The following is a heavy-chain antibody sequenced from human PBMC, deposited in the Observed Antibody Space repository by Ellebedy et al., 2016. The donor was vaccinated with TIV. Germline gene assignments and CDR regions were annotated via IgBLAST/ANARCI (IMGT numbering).Heavy chain of an antibody. CDR2: ISGSGGST. D-gene: IGHD2-2*01. V-gene: IGHV3-23*01. Sequence: GESLKISCAASGFTFSNYAMSWVRQAPGKGLEWVSGISGSGGSTYYAESVKGRFTISRDNSKNTLYLQMNSLTAEDTAVYYCAKVRSYCGSTTCLTPHGLDVWGQGTTVTVSS. CDR3: AKVRSYCGSTTCLTPHGLDV. CDR1: GFTFSNYA. J-gene: IGHJ6*02.